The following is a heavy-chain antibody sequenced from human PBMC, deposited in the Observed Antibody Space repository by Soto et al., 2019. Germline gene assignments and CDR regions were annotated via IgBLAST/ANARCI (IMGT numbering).Heavy chain of an antibody. Sequence: GESLKSSCKXSVYSFSSYWITWERSLPGKGLEWMGRIDPSDSYTNYSPSFQGHVTISADKSISTAYLQWSSLKASDTAMYYCASSPRGYCSSTSCRELGNYYGMDVWGQGTTVTGSS. J-gene: IGHJ6*02. V-gene: IGHV5-10-1*01. CDR2: IDPSDSYT. D-gene: IGHD2-2*01. CDR1: VYSFSSYW. CDR3: ASSPRGYCSSTSCRELGNYYGMDV.